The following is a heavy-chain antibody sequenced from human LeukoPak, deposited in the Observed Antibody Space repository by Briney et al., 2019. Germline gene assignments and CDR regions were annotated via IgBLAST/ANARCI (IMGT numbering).Heavy chain of an antibody. CDR1: GFTFSSYS. CDR2: ISSSSSYI. D-gene: IGHD6-19*01. CDR3: ARDVVAGTYYYHGMDV. J-gene: IGHJ6*04. Sequence: GGSLRLSCAASGFTFSSYSMNWVRQAPGKGLEWVSSISSSSSYIYYADSVKGRFTISRDNAKNSLYLQMNSLRAEDTAVYYCARDVVAGTYYYHGMDVWGKGTTVTVSS. V-gene: IGHV3-21*01.